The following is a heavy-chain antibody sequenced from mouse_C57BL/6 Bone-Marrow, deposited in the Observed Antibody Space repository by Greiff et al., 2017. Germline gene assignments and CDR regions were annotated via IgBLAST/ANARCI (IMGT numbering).Heavy chain of an antibody. CDR2: IHPNSGST. CDR3: ASLLLQGMDY. V-gene: IGHV1-64*01. D-gene: IGHD1-1*01. CDR1: GYTFTSYW. Sequence: QVQLQQPGAELVKPGASVKLSCKASGYTFTSYWMHWVKQRPGQGLEWIGMIHPNSGSTNYNEKFKSKATLTVDKSSSTAYMQLRSLTSEDSAVYYCASLLLQGMDYWGQGTSVTVSS. J-gene: IGHJ4*01.